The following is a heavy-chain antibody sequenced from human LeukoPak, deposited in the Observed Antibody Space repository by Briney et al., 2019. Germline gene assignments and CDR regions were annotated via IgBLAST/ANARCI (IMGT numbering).Heavy chain of an antibody. J-gene: IGHJ4*02. CDR1: GFTFSSYA. D-gene: IGHD1/OR15-1a*01. V-gene: IGHV3-30-3*01. Sequence: PGRSLRFYCAASGFTFSSYAMHWVRQAPGKGLEWVAVISYDGSNKYYADSVKGRFTISRDNSKNTLYLQMNSLRAEDTAVYYCARVNQEQLLGYWGQGTLVTVSS. CDR3: ARVNQEQLLGY. CDR2: ISYDGSNK.